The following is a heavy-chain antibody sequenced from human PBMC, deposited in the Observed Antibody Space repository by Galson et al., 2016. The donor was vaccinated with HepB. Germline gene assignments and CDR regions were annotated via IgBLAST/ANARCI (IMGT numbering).Heavy chain of an antibody. CDR3: AREDAGSGRLDY. J-gene: IGHJ4*02. V-gene: IGHV4-4*02. CDR1: GDSISGRSW. D-gene: IGHD3-10*01. Sequence: TLSLTCTVSGDSISGRSWWTWVRQPPGRGLEWIGQVYHSGSTNYNPSLKSRVTISVDRSKNQFSLNLNSVTAADTAVYYCAREDAGSGRLDYWGQGTLVSVSS. CDR2: VYHSGST.